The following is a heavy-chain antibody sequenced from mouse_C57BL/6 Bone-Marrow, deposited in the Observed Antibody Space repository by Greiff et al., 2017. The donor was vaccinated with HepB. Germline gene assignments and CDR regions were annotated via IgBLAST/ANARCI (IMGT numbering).Heavy chain of an antibody. Sequence: VKLKESGPGLVAPSQCLSISCTASGFSLTSYAIRWVRQPPGKGLEWLGVIWTGGGTNYNSALKSRLSISNDNSTSEVFLKMNSLQTDDTARYYGARNDGTTAFAYWGQGTLVTVSA. CDR3: ARNDGTTAFAY. V-gene: IGHV2-9-1*01. CDR2: IWTGGGT. D-gene: IGHD1-1*01. CDR1: GFSLTSYA. J-gene: IGHJ3*01.